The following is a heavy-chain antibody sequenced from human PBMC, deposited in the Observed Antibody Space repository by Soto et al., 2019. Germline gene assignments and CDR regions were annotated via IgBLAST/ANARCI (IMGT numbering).Heavy chain of an antibody. J-gene: IGHJ4*02. Sequence: SLRLSCEASGFTFTSAWMNWVRQAPGKGLEWVGRIRSKTDGGTADYAAPVKGRFTISRDDSQNTLYLQMNSLKTHDTAVYYCTSLDSDYGQFDYWGPGTLVTVSS. D-gene: IGHD3-16*01. V-gene: IGHV3-15*01. CDR1: GFTFTSAW. CDR3: TSLDSDYGQFDY. CDR2: IRSKTDGGTA.